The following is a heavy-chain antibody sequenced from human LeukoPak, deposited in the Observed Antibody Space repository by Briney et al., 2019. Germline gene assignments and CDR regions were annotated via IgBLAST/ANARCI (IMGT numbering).Heavy chain of an antibody. CDR2: ISSSGSTI. CDR1: GFTFSSYE. D-gene: IGHD6-13*01. J-gene: IGHJ4*02. V-gene: IGHV3-48*03. Sequence: PGGSLRLSCAASGFTFSSYEMNWVRQAPGKGLEWVSYISSSGSTIYYADSVKGRFTISRDNAKNSPYLQMNSLRAEDTAVYYCARGGETYSSSWYLELDYWGQGTLVTVSS. CDR3: ARGGETYSSSWYLELDY.